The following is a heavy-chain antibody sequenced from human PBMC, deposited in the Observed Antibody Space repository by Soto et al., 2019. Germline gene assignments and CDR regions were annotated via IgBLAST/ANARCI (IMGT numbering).Heavy chain of an antibody. D-gene: IGHD4-17*01. CDR1: GYTFTSYA. J-gene: IGHJ4*02. V-gene: IGHV1-3*01. Sequence: ASVKVSCKASGYTFTSYAMHWVRQAPGQRLEWRGWINAGNGNTKYSQKFQGRVTITRDTSASTAYMELSSLRSEDTAVYYCAREDYGDLAFDYWGQGTLVTVSS. CDR3: AREDYGDLAFDY. CDR2: INAGNGNT.